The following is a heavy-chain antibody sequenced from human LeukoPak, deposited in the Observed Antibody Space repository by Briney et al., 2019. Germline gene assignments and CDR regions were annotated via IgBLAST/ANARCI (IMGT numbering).Heavy chain of an antibody. Sequence: SETLSLTCAVYGGSFSGYYWSWIRQPPGKGLEWIGEINHSGSTNYNPSLKSRVTISVDTSKNQFSLKLSSVTAADTAVYYCARASITMVRGGNYMDVWGKGTTVTVSS. V-gene: IGHV4-34*01. CDR3: ARASITMVRGGNYMDV. CDR2: INHSGST. D-gene: IGHD3-10*01. CDR1: GGSFSGYY. J-gene: IGHJ6*03.